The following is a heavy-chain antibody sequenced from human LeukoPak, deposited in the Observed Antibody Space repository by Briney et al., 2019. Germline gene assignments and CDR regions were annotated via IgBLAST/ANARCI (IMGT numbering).Heavy chain of an antibody. D-gene: IGHD3-9*01. CDR3: ARGVRRYFDWLLDY. J-gene: IGHJ4*02. V-gene: IGHV1-69*13. Sequence: EASVKVSCKASGGTFSSYAISWVRQAPGQGLEWMGGIIPIFGTANYAQKFQGRVTITADESTSTAYMELSSLRSEDTAVYYCARGVRRYFDWLLDYWGQGTLVTVSS. CDR2: IIPIFGTA. CDR1: GGTFSSYA.